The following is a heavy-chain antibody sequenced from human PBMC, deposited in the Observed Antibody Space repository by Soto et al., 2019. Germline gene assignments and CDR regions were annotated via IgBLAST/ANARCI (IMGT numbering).Heavy chain of an antibody. CDR1: GYTFTSYG. Sequence: QVQLVQSGAEVKKPGASVKVSCKASGYTFTSYGISWVRQAPGQGLEWMGWINGYNGNTNYDQKVQGRVTMTTDRSTSTANMELRSLRSDETARHYWAKFYCSGGSCYGWFDTWGQGTQVTVSS. CDR2: INGYNGNT. J-gene: IGHJ5*02. V-gene: IGHV1-18*01. D-gene: IGHD2-15*01. CDR3: AKFYCSGGSCYGWFDT.